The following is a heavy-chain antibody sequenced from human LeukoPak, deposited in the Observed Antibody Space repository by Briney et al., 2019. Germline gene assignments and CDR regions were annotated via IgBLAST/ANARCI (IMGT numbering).Heavy chain of an antibody. J-gene: IGHJ5*02. CDR3: ARGGTVSFDP. CDR2: IYHSGAT. CDR1: GGSINSGTYS. Sequence: PSETLSLTCTVSGGSINSGTYSWNWIRQPLGKGLEWIEYIYHSGATYYNPSLQSRVTISVDRSKNQFSLKVISLIAADTAVYYCARGGTVSFDPWGQGTLVTVSS. V-gene: IGHV4-30-2*01. D-gene: IGHD2-8*02.